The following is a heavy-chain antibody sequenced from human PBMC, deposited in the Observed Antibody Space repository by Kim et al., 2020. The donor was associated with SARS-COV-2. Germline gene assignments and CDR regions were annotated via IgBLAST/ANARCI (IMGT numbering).Heavy chain of an antibody. CDR3: AKDIKALGGDYYYYYGMDV. Sequence: GGSLRLSCAASGFTFDDYAMHWVRQAPGKGLEWVSGISWNSGSIGYADSVKGRFTISRDNAKNSLYLQMNSLRAEDTALYYCAKDIKALGGDYYYYYGMDVWGQGTTVTVSS. CDR1: GFTFDDYA. D-gene: IGHD2-21*02. CDR2: ISWNSGSI. V-gene: IGHV3-9*01. J-gene: IGHJ6*02.